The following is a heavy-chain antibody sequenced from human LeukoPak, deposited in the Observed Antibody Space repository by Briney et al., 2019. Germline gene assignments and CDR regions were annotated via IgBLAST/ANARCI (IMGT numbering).Heavy chain of an antibody. D-gene: IGHD1-14*01. CDR1: GGSISSYY. J-gene: IGHJ6*03. V-gene: IGHV4-59*01. CDR3: ARDSAETHNYYYYMDV. Sequence: SETLSLTCTVSGGSISSYYWSWIRQPPGKGLEWIGYIYYSGSTNYTPSLKSRVTISVDASKNQFSLKLSSVTAAETAVYYCARDSAETHNYYYYMDVWGKGTTVIVSS. CDR2: IYYSGST.